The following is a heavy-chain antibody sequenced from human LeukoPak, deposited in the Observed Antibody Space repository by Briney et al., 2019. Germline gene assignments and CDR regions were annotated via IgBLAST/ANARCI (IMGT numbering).Heavy chain of an antibody. CDR1: GGSISSSSYY. Sequence: SETLSLTCTVSGGSISSSSYYWGWIRQPPGKGLEWIGSIYYSGSTYYNPSLKSRVTISVDTSKNQFSLKLSSVTAADTAVYYCAREVRVGAIEGLRAFDIWGQGTMVTVSS. V-gene: IGHV4-39*07. CDR2: IYYSGST. CDR3: AREVRVGAIEGLRAFDI. J-gene: IGHJ3*02. D-gene: IGHD1-26*01.